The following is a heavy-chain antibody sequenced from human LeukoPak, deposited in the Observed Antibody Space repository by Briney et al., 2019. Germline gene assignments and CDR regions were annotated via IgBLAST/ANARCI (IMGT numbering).Heavy chain of an antibody. CDR2: IYYSGST. D-gene: IGHD3-22*01. V-gene: IGHV4-59*01. Sequence: SETLSLTCTVSGGSISSYYWSWIRQPPGKGLEWIGYIYYSGSTNYNPSLKSRVTISIDTSKNQFSLKLSSVTAADTAVYYCARAGRVVSSGYNYSDYWGQGTLVTVSS. J-gene: IGHJ4*02. CDR3: ARAGRVVSSGYNYSDY. CDR1: GGSISSYY.